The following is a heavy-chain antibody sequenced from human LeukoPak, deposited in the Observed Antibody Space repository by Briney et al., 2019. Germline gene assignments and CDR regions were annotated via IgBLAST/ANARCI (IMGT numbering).Heavy chain of an antibody. CDR1: GVTFSSYG. D-gene: IGHD3-9*01. CDR2: LSTSTTRT. Sequence: GGSLRLSCAASGVTFSSYGMSWVRQAPGKGLEWVSTLSTSTTRTYYADSVKGRFTISRDNSKRTLYLQMNSLRAEDTAVYYCAKDSGVLRHFDWLSYFDYWGQGTLVTVSS. J-gene: IGHJ4*02. CDR3: AKDSGVLRHFDWLSYFDY. V-gene: IGHV3-23*01.